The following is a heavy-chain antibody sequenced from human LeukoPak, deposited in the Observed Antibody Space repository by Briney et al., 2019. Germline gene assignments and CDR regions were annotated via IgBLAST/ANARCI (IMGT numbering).Heavy chain of an antibody. Sequence: ASVKVSCKASGYTFTGHYIHWVRQAPGQGLEWMGWINPKNAATNYAQKFQGRVTMTRDTSTGAVYMEVNALRSDDTAVYYCARTLYIASAPGGFDYWGQGTLVTVSS. CDR3: ARTLYIASAPGGFDY. D-gene: IGHD3-16*01. V-gene: IGHV1-2*02. J-gene: IGHJ4*02. CDR2: INPKNAAT. CDR1: GYTFTGHY.